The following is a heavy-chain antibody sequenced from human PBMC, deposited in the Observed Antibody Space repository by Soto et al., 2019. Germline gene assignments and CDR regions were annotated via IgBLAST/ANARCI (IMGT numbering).Heavy chain of an antibody. Sequence: PSETLSLTCAVYGGSFSGYYWSWIRQPPGKGLEWIGEINHSGSTNYNPSLKSRITISVDTSRNQFSLKLSSVTAADTAVYYFARGRLRTYAVTPLSSFDYWGQGTLVTVSS. V-gene: IGHV4-34*01. D-gene: IGHD4-17*01. CDR3: ARGRLRTYAVTPLSSFDY. J-gene: IGHJ4*02. CDR1: GGSFSGYY. CDR2: INHSGST.